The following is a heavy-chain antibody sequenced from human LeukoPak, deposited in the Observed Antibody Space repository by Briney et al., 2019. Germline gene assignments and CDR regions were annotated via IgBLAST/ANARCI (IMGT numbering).Heavy chain of an antibody. V-gene: IGHV4-34*01. CDR2: INHSGST. Sequence: SETLSLTCAVYGGSFSGYYWSWIRQPPGKGLEWIGEINHSGSTNYNPSLKSRVTISVDTSKNHFSLKLSSVTAADTAVYYCARVRGNRGKYFDYWGQGTLVTVSS. CDR1: GGSFSGYY. J-gene: IGHJ4*02. CDR3: ARVRGNRGKYFDY. D-gene: IGHD3-16*01.